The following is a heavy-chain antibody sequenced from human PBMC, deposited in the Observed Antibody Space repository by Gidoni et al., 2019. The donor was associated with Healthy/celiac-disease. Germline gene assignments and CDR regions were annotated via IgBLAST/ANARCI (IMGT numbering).Heavy chain of an antibody. D-gene: IGHD6-13*01. CDR3: AREARAAAGYYFDY. Sequence: QVQLVESGGGVVQPGRSLRLACAASGFDFSRYAMHWVRQAPGKGLEWVAVISYDGSNKYYADSVKGRFTISRDNSKNTLYLQMNSLRAEDTAVYYCAREARAAAGYYFDYWGQGTLVTVSS. J-gene: IGHJ4*02. CDR1: GFDFSRYA. V-gene: IGHV3-30*04. CDR2: ISYDGSNK.